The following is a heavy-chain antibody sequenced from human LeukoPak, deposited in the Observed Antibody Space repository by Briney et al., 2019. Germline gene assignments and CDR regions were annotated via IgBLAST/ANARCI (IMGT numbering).Heavy chain of an antibody. CDR1: GGTFSSYA. J-gene: IGHJ4*02. Sequence: SVKVSCKASGGTFSSYAFSWVRQAPGQGLEWMGRIIPILATEFYAQKVQDRLPITADPSTSTAYMELSSLRSDDTAVYYCARDRRAAGGFFSPEYWGQGTQVTVSS. CDR2: IIPILATE. V-gene: IGHV1-69*11. D-gene: IGHD6-13*01. CDR3: ARDRRAAGGFFSPEY.